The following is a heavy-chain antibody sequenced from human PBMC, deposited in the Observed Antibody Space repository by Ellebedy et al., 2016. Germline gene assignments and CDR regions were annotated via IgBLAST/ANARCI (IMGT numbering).Heavy chain of an antibody. CDR2: INAGNGNT. D-gene: IGHD2-2*02. Sequence: ASVKVSCKASGYTFTSYGISWVRQAPGQRLEWMGRINAGNGNTKYSQKFQGRVTITRDTFASTAYMEVSSLRSEDTAVYYCARKNHYNYGMDIWGQGTTVTVSS. V-gene: IGHV1-3*01. CDR3: ARKNHYNYGMDI. CDR1: GYTFTSYG. J-gene: IGHJ6*02.